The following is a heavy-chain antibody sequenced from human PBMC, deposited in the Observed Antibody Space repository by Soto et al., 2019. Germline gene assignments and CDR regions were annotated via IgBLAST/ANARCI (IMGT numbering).Heavy chain of an antibody. CDR1: GFTVSSNY. D-gene: IGHD1-26*01. CDR3: ARDFVVGGPTINYYYGMDV. CDR2: IYSAGNT. V-gene: IGHV3-66*01. J-gene: IGHJ6*02. Sequence: EVQLVESGGDLVQPGGSLRLSCAASGFTVSSNYMSWVRQAPGKGLEWISIIYSAGNTYYADSVKGRFTISRDNSKYTLYLQMNSLGAEDTAVYYCARDFVVGGPTINYYYGMDVWGQGTTVTVSS.